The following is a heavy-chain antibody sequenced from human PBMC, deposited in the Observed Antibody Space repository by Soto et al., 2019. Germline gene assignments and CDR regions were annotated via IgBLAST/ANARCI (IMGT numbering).Heavy chain of an antibody. CDR1: GGSISSYY. CDR3: ARRWATTFDY. V-gene: IGHV4-59*08. D-gene: IGHD1-1*01. CDR2: IYYSGST. J-gene: IGHJ4*02. Sequence: SETLSLTCTVSGGSISSYYWSWFRQPPGKGLEWIGYIYYSGSTNYNPSLKSRVTISVDTSKNQFSLKLSSVTAADTAVYYCARRWATTFDYWGQGTLVTVSS.